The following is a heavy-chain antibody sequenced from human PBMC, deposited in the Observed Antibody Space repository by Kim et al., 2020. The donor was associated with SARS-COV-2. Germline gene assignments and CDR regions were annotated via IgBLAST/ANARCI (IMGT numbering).Heavy chain of an antibody. V-gene: IGHV3-30*04. CDR1: GFTFSSYA. D-gene: IGHD2-21*02. CDR3: ARDDNIVVVTAPFFPYGMDV. J-gene: IGHJ6*02. CDR2: ISYDGSNK. Sequence: GGSLRLSCAASGFTFSSYAMHWVRQAPGKGLEWVAVISYDGSNKYYADSVKGRFTISRDNSKNTMYLQMNSLRAEDTAVYYCARDDNIVVVTAPFFPYGMDVWGQGTTVTVSS.